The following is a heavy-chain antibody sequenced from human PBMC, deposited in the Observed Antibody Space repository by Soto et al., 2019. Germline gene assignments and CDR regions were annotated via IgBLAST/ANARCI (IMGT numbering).Heavy chain of an antibody. CDR3: ARSYDSSDHYYFDY. CDR1: GGSISSYY. CDR2: IYYSGST. J-gene: IGHJ4*02. D-gene: IGHD3-22*01. V-gene: IGHV4-59*01. Sequence: PSETLSLTCTVSGGSISSYYWSWIRQPPGKGLEWIGYIYYSGSTNYNPSLKSRVTISVDTSKNQFSLKLSSVTAADTAVYYCARSYDSSDHYYFDYWGQGTLVTVSS.